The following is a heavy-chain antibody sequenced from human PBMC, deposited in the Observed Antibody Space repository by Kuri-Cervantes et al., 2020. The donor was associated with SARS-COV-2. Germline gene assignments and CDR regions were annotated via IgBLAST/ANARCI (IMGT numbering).Heavy chain of an antibody. CDR1: GESFSNNYY. D-gene: IGHD6-19*01. CDR3: TRGNQYNNGWYLDY. V-gene: IGHV4-34*01. J-gene: IGHJ4*02. Sequence: SETLSLTCGAYGESFSNNYYWNWIRQPPGKGLEWIGEISHTGNTDYNPSLESRVTISIDIFKNQFSLNLNSATAADTAVYYCTRGNQYNNGWYLDYWGQGTPVTVSS. CDR2: ISHTGNT.